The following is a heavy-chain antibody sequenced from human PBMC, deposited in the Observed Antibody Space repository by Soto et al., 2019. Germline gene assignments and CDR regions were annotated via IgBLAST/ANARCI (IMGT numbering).Heavy chain of an antibody. CDR2: IYYSGST. CDR1: GGSISSYY. CDR3: ARGVATVTTYDY. J-gene: IGHJ4*02. Sequence: SETLSLTCTVSGGSISSYYWSWIRQPPGKGLEWIGYIYYSGSTNYNPSLKSRVTISVDTSKNQFSLKLSSVTAADTAVYYCARGVATVTTYDYWGQGTLVTVSS. D-gene: IGHD4-17*01. V-gene: IGHV4-59*01.